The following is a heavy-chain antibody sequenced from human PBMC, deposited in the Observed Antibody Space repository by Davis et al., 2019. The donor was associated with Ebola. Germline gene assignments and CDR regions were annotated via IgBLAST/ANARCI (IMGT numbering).Heavy chain of an antibody. J-gene: IGHJ4*02. Sequence: AASVKVSCKASGYTFTNYGITWVRQAPGQGLEWMGWINPHNGNTNYGQNVQGRVIMTSDTVTTTAYMEVGSLRSDDTAVYYFARAQFPTTSDHWGQGTLVTVSS. V-gene: IGHV1-18*04. CDR3: ARAQFPTTSDH. CDR1: GYTFTNYG. D-gene: IGHD1-1*01. CDR2: INPHNGNT.